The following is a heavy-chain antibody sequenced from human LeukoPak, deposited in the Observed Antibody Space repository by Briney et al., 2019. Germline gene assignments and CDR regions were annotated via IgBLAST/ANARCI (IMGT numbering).Heavy chain of an antibody. D-gene: IGHD3-22*01. CDR2: IIPILGIA. CDR3: ARQTVVVYYFDY. J-gene: IGHJ4*02. V-gene: IGHV1-69*02. Sequence: RIIPILGIANYAQKFQGGVTITADKSTSTAYMELSSLRSEDTAVYYCARQTVVVYYFDYWGQGTLVTVSS.